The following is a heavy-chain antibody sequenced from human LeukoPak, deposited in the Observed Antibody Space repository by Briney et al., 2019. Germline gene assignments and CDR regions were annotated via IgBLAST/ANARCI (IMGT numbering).Heavy chain of an antibody. CDR2: LSGSGDGQ. V-gene: IGHV3-23*01. CDR3: AKGCQCPSGLSSWFDP. D-gene: IGHD1-14*01. Sequence: PGGSLRLSCSASGFTFTNYGMSWVRQAPGKGLEWVSGLSGSGDGQFYADSVEGRFTISRDIFNNIWYLQMNSLRAKDTAVYYCAKGCQCPSGLSSWFDPRGQGTLVAVSS. J-gene: IGHJ5*02. CDR1: GFTFTNYG.